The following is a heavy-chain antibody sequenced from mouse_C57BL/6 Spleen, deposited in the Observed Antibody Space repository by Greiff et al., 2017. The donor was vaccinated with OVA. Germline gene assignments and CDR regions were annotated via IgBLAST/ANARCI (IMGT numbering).Heavy chain of an antibody. D-gene: IGHD4-1*01. Sequence: QVQLQQSGAELARPGASVKLSCKASGYTFTSYGISWVKQRTGQGLEWIGEIYPRSGNTYYNEKFKGKATLTADKSSSTAYMELRSLTSEDAAVYFCARKMDWDAMDYWGQGTSVTVSS. J-gene: IGHJ4*01. CDR3: ARKMDWDAMDY. CDR2: IYPRSGNT. CDR1: GYTFTSYG. V-gene: IGHV1-81*01.